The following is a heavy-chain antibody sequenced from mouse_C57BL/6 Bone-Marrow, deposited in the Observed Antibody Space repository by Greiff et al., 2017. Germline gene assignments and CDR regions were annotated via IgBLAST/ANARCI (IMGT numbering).Heavy chain of an antibody. Sequence: QVQLQQSGAELARPGASVKLSCKASGYTFTSYGISWVKQRTGLGLEWIGEIYPRSGNTYYNEKFKGKATLTADKSSSTAYMELRSLTSEDSAVYFCATTGVATDWDFDVWGTGTTGTVSS. D-gene: IGHD1-1*01. J-gene: IGHJ1*03. CDR2: IYPRSGNT. CDR1: GYTFTSYG. CDR3: ATTGVATDWDFDV. V-gene: IGHV1-81*01.